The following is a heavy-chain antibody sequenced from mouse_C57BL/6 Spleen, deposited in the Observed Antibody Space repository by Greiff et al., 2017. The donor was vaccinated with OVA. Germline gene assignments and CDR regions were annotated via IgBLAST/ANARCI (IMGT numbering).Heavy chain of an antibody. Sequence: EVNLVESGGGLVKPGGSLKLSCAASGFTFSSYAMSWVRQTPEKRLEWVATISDGGSYTYYPDNVKGRFTISRDNAKNNLYLQMSHLKSEDTAMYYCASLYYDYGDYWGQGTTLTVSS. J-gene: IGHJ2*01. D-gene: IGHD2-4*01. CDR2: ISDGGSYT. CDR1: GFTFSSYA. V-gene: IGHV5-4*03. CDR3: ASLYYDYGDY.